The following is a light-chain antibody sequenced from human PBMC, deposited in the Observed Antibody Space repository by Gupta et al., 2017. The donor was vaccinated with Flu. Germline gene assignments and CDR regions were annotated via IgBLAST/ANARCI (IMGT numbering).Light chain of an antibody. CDR3: SSHAGRVTWV. Sequence: QSAPTQPSSVSGSPGPSVTISCTGTRNDVGGYDRVSWYNQRPGKAPKLILYDVTDRPSGFPDRFSGSKSGNTASLTISGLQADDEADYYCSSHAGRVTWVFGTGTTVTVL. CDR2: DVT. J-gene: IGLJ1*01. V-gene: IGLV2-11*01. CDR1: RNDVGGYDR.